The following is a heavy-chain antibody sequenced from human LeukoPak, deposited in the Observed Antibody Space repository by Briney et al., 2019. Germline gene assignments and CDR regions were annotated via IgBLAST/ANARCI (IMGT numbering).Heavy chain of an antibody. CDR3: ACELDTSGDYAGFFDS. D-gene: IGHD3-9*01. Sequence: PSDTVSLLHTVSCRPIRGSSYYWAWIRHPPGKAVVWIACIYYTGNAFYHWPLTSRTTISVDTYKNQFSLEVDSVTATDTAVYYCACELDTSGDYAGFFDSWGQGALVTVSS. V-gene: IGHV4-39*01. CDR1: CRPIRGSSYY. CDR2: IYYTGNA. J-gene: IGHJ4*02.